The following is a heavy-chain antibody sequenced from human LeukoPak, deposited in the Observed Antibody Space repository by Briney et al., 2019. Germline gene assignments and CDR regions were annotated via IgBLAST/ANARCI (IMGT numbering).Heavy chain of an antibody. CDR1: GYSITSGFY. J-gene: IGHJ5*02. D-gene: IGHD3-22*01. CDR3: ARCKKNNYDSSGYHGDWFDP. CDR2: IYHSGST. V-gene: IGHV4-38-2*02. Sequence: SETLSLTCSLSGYSITSGFYWGWIRQPPGRGLEWIGSIYHSGSTYYNPSLKSRVTMSVDTSKNQFSLKLTSVTAADTAVYYCARCKKNNYDSSGYHGDWFDPWGQGTLVTVSS.